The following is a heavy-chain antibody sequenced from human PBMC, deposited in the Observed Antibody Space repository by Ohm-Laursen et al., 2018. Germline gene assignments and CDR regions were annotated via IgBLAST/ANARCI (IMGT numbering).Heavy chain of an antibody. J-gene: IGHJ3*02. CDR3: AKERLPQRANALGI. Sequence: SLRLSCTASGFTVSSNYMSWVRQAPGKGLEWVSVIYSGGSTSYAESVMGRFTISRDNSKNKLYLQMNSLSAEDTAVYYCAKERLPQRANALGIWGQGTMAPVSS. CDR1: GFTVSSNY. D-gene: IGHD2-15*01. CDR2: IYSGGST. V-gene: IGHV3-53*05.